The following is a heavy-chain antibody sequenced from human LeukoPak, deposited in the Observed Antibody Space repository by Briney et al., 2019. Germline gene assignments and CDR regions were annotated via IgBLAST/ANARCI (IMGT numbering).Heavy chain of an antibody. J-gene: IGHJ3*02. V-gene: IGHV3-53*01. CDR1: GFTVSSNY. CDR3: ARASPYYDSSGYPADPDAFDI. Sequence: PGGSLRLSCAASGFTVSSNYMSWVRQAPGKGLEWVSVIYSGGSTYYADSVKGRFTISRDNSKNTLYLQMNSLRAEDTAVYYCARASPYYDSSGYPADPDAFDIWGQGTMVTVSS. CDR2: IYSGGST. D-gene: IGHD3-22*01.